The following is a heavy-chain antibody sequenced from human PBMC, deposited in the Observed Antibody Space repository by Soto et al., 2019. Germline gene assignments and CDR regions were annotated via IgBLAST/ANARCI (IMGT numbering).Heavy chain of an antibody. CDR1: GYTFSSYG. V-gene: IGHV1-18*01. CDR2: IRVYNGHT. CDR3: ARCDFGDYVPTLDH. J-gene: IGHJ4*02. D-gene: IGHD4-17*01. Sequence: QVHLMQAGAEVKSPGASVRVSCKASGYTFSSYGVNWVRQAPGQGLEFMGWIRVYNGHTNYAQKFQGRVTMTTDTSTSTAYMELRSLRSADTAIYFCARCDFGDYVPTLDHWGQGTLVTVSA.